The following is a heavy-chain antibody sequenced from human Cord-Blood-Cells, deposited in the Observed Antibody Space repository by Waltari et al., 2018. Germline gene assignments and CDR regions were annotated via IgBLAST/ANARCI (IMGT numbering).Heavy chain of an antibody. CDR3: ARQIRPVNEYDY. J-gene: IGHJ4*02. CDR2: PYPGGSDT. D-gene: IGHD4-4*01. CDR1: GYSFNSYW. Sequence: EVQLVQSGAEVKKPGESLKISCKGSGYSFNSYWIGLVRQMPEEGLVWMGLPYPGGSDTRYRPSFQGQVTISADKSISTAYLEWSSLKASDTAMYYSARQIRPVNEYDYWGQGTLVTVSS. V-gene: IGHV5-51*01.